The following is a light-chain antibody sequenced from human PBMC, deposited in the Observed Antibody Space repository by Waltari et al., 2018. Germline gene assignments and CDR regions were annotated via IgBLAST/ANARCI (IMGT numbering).Light chain of an antibody. CDR1: QSVKNN. Sequence: DIQMTQSPSTLSAYVGARVIITCRASQSVKNNLAWYQQKPGKAPKVLVHKSSRLESGVPSRFSGSGYGAEVALTISSLQPDDFATYCCQEYDSVPGTFGGGTKVEIK. CDR2: KSS. CDR3: QEYDSVPGT. J-gene: IGKJ4*01. V-gene: IGKV1-5*03.